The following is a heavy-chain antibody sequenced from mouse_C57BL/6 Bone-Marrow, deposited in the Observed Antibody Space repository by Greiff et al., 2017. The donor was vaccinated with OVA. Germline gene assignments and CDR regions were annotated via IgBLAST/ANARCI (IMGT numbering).Heavy chain of an antibody. D-gene: IGHD2-1*01. CDR2: IYPGDGDT. V-gene: IGHV1-82*01. Sequence: VQLQESGPELVKPGASVKISCKASGYAFSSSWMNWVKQRPGKGLEWIGRIYPGDGDTNYNGKFTGKATLTAAKSSSTAYMQLSSLTSEDSAVSFFARRGYYGNQGGFDVWGTGTTVTVSS. CDR3: ARRGYYGNQGGFDV. CDR1: GYAFSSSW. J-gene: IGHJ1*03.